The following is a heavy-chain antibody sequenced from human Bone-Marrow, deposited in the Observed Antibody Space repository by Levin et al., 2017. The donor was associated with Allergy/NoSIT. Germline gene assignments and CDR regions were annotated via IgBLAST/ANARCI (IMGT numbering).Heavy chain of an antibody. J-gene: IGHJ4*02. CDR3: ARDLGSSGWYYFDY. V-gene: IGHV3-30-3*01. CDR2: ISYDGSNK. CDR1: GFTFSSYA. D-gene: IGHD6-19*01. Sequence: GGSLRLSCAASGFTFSSYAMHWVRQPPGKGLEWVALISYDGSNKYYADSVKGRFTISRDNSRTTLSLQMNSLRSEDTAVYYCARDLGSSGWYYFDYWGQGTLVTVSS.